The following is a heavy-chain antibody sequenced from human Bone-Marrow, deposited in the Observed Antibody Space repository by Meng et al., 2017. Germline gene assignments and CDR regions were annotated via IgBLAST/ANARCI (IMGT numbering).Heavy chain of an antibody. V-gene: IGHV3-30*01. CDR2: ISYDGSNK. J-gene: IGHJ4*02. Sequence: QVQLVESGGGVVQPGRSLRLSCAASGFTFSSYAMHWVRQAPGKGLEWVAVISYDGSNKYYADSVKGRFTISRDNSKNTLYLQMNSLRAEDMAVYYCARVVWGYWGQGTLVTVSS. D-gene: IGHD1-26*01. CDR3: ARVVWGY. CDR1: GFTFSSYA.